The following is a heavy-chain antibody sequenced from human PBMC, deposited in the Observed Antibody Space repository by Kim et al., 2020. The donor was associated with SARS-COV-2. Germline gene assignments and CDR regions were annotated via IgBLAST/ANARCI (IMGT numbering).Heavy chain of an antibody. CDR1: GYSFTSYW. CDR2: IYPGDSDT. CDR3: ARDGYYDSSGYYYYGMDV. J-gene: IGHJ6*02. V-gene: IGHV5-51*01. D-gene: IGHD3-22*01. Sequence: GESLKISCKGSGYSFTSYWIGWVRQMPGKGLEWMGIIYPGDSDTRYSPSFQGQVTISADKSIGTAYLQWSSLKASDTAMYYCARDGYYDSSGYYYYGMDVWGQGTTVTVSS.